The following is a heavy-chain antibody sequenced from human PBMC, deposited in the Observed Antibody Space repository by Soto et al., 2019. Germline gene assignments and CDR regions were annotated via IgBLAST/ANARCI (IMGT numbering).Heavy chain of an antibody. CDR1: GFTFSGAA. Sequence: GGSLRLSCAASGFTFSGAAMHWVRQASGKGLEWVGRIRSKANSYATAYAASVKGRFTISRDDSKNTAYLQMNSLKTEDTAVYYCTRLVGSSGDAFDIWGQGTMVTVSS. CDR3: TRLVGSSGDAFDI. V-gene: IGHV3-73*01. J-gene: IGHJ3*02. D-gene: IGHD2-15*01. CDR2: IRSKANSYAT.